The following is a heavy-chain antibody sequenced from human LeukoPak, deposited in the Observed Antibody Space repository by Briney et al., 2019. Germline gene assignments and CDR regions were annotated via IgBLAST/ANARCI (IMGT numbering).Heavy chain of an antibody. CDR1: GFTLSSNW. J-gene: IGHJ4*02. Sequence: GGSLRLSCVVSGFTLSSNWMSWVRQAPGKGPEWVAKIKQDGSEKYYVDSVKGRFTISRDNAKKLVYLQMNSLRAEDTAVYYCARLTPVFCGGDCFTLDYWGQGTLVTVSS. CDR2: IKQDGSEK. CDR3: ARLTPVFCGGDCFTLDY. V-gene: IGHV3-7*03. D-gene: IGHD2-21*02.